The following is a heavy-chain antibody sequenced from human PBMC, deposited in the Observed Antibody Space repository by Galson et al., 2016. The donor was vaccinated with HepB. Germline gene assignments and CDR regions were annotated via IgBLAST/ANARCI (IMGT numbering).Heavy chain of an antibody. CDR2: IWQDGSRK. D-gene: IGHD3-3*01. CDR1: GFTFRRYG. CDR3: AKKLDFWVEEVDY. J-gene: IGHJ4*02. Sequence: SLRLSCAASGFTFRRYGMQWVRQAPGKGLEWVAVIWQDGSRKYYGDSVKGRFTIPRDNAKNTLYLQINSMRAEETAIYYCAKKLDFWVEEVDYWGQGTLVIVSS. V-gene: IGHV3-33*06.